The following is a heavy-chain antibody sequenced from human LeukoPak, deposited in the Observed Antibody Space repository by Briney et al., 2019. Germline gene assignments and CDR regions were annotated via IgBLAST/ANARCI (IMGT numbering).Heavy chain of an antibody. CDR2: IRSKAYGGTT. CDR1: GFTFGDYA. Sequence: RAGGSLRLSCTASGFTFGDYAMSWFRQAPGKGLEWVGFIRSKAYGGTTEYAASVKGRFTISRDDSKNTLYLQMNSLKIEDTAVYYCTTDLWTSTENWFDPWGQGTLVTVSS. CDR3: TTDLWTSTENWFDP. J-gene: IGHJ5*02. D-gene: IGHD2-2*01. V-gene: IGHV3-49*03.